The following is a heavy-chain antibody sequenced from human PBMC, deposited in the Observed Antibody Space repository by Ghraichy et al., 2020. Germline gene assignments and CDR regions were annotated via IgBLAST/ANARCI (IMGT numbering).Heavy chain of an antibody. CDR2: INHSGST. V-gene: IGHV4-34*01. J-gene: IGHJ6*03. Sequence: SETLSLTCAVYGGSFSGYYWSWIRQPPGKGLEWIGEINHSGSTNYNPSLKSRVTISADTSKKQFSLKLSSVTAADTAVYYCARFPPDYYYYMDVWGKGTTVTVSS. CDR3: ARFPPDYYYYMDV. CDR1: GGSFSGYY.